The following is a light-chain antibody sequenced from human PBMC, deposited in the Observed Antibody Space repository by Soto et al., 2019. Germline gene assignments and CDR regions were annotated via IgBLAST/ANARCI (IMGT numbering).Light chain of an antibody. V-gene: IGKV1-39*01. Sequence: PSSLSASVGGTVTITCRPSQFISTYLNWYQQKPGKAPNLLIYTTSSLHSGVPSRFSGSGSGTDFTLTISSLQPEDFATYYCQQSYSTPITFGQGTRLEIK. CDR3: QQSYSTPIT. J-gene: IGKJ5*01. CDR1: QFISTY. CDR2: TTS.